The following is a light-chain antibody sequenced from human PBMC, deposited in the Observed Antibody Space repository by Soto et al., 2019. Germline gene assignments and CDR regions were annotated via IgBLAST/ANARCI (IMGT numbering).Light chain of an antibody. Sequence: EVVLTQSPGTLSLSPGERATLSCRASQSVAANYLAWYQQKRGQAPRLLIYDASNRATGIPARFSGSGSGTDFTLTISSLQSEDFAVYYCQQYNNWPWTFGQGTKVDIK. CDR1: QSVAANY. CDR2: DAS. V-gene: IGKV3D-15*01. CDR3: QQYNNWPWT. J-gene: IGKJ1*01.